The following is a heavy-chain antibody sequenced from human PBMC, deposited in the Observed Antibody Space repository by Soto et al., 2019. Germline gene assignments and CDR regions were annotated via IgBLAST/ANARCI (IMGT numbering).Heavy chain of an antibody. V-gene: IGHV2-5*02. CDR3: AHTGASGGYWETFNY. J-gene: IGHJ4*02. Sequence: QITLKESGPTLVKPTQTLTLTCTVSGFSLMTSGVGVGWFRQSPGKALEWLALIYRDDDQRYRPSLKSRVTITKDNSKNQVVLTMTNMDPVDTATYYGAHTGASGGYWETFNYWGQGILVTVSS. CDR2: IYRDDDQ. CDR1: GFSLMTSGVG. D-gene: IGHD2-15*01.